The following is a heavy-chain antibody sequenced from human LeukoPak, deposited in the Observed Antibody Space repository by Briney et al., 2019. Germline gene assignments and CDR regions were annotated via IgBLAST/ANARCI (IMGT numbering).Heavy chain of an antibody. Sequence: PGGSLRLSCAASGFTFSSYGMSSVRQAPGKGLEWVSAISGSGGSTYYADSVKGRFTISRDNSKNTLYLQMNSLRAEDTAVYYCAKEMSGSYYCFDYWGQGTLVTVSS. CDR2: ISGSGGST. D-gene: IGHD1-26*01. J-gene: IGHJ4*02. CDR1: GFTFSSYG. V-gene: IGHV3-23*01. CDR3: AKEMSGSYYCFDY.